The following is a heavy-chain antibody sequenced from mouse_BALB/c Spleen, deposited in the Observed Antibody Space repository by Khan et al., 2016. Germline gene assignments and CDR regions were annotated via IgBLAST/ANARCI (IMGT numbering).Heavy chain of an antibody. CDR1: GYAFTNCL. V-gene: IGHV1-54*01. J-gene: IGHJ3*01. CDR2: INPGSGGT. D-gene: IGHD1-1*01. Sequence: QVQLQQSGAELVRPGTSVKVSCKASGYAFTNCLIEWVKQRPGKGLEWIGVINPGSGGTNYKERFKGKATLTADNSSSTAYLQLSSLTSDDSAVYCCASQYGRGYVGFAYWGQGTLVTVSA. CDR3: ASQYGRGYVGFAY.